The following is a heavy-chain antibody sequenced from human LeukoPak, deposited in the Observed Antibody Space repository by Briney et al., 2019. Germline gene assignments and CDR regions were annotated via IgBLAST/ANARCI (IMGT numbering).Heavy chain of an antibody. CDR3: ARRSGYYTWGFGFDY. CDR1: GDSVTSSNYY. D-gene: IGHD3-3*01. CDR2: INHSGST. Sequence: SETLSLTCTVSGDSVTSSNYYWSWIRQPPGKGLEWIGEINHSGSTNYNPSLKSRVTISVDTSKNQFSLELSSVTAADTAVYYCARRSGYYTWGFGFDYWGQGTLVTVSS. V-gene: IGHV4-39*07. J-gene: IGHJ4*02.